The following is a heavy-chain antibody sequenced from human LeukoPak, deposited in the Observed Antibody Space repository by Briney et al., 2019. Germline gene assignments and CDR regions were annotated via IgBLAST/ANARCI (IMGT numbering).Heavy chain of an antibody. CDR2: MNPNSGNT. J-gene: IGHJ3*02. CDR1: GYTFTSYD. CDR3: ARPNNGGNRGRVVAFDI. Sequence: ASVKVSCKASGYTFTSYDISWVRQATGQGLEWMGWMNPNSGNTGYAQKFQGRVTMTRNTSISTAYMELSSLRSEDTAVYYCARPNNGGNRGRVVAFDIWGKGKNVTVSS. V-gene: IGHV1-8*01. D-gene: IGHD4-23*01.